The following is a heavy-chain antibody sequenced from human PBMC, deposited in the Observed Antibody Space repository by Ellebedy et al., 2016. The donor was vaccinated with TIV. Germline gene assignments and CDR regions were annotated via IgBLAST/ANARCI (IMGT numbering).Heavy chain of an antibody. D-gene: IGHD2-2*01. CDR3: AIRVVPAAMGYYFDY. CDR2: IYYSGST. Sequence: GSLRLSCTVSGGSIGSSSYYWGWIRQPPGKGLEWIGSIYYSGSTYYNPSLKSRVTISVDTSKNQFSLKLSSVTAADTAVYYCAIRVVPAAMGYYFDYWGQGTLVTVSS. J-gene: IGHJ4*02. CDR1: GGSIGSSSYY. V-gene: IGHV4-39*01.